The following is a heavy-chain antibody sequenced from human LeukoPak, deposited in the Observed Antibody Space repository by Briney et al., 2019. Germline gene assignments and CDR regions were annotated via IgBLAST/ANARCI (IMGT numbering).Heavy chain of an antibody. V-gene: IGHV3-7*04. Sequence: GGSLRLSCAASGFTFSSYWMSWVRQAPGKGLEWVANIKQDGSEKYYEDSVKGRFTISRDNAKNSLFLQMNSLRAEDTAVYYCARDKIVGATNLDSWGQGTLVTVSS. CDR2: IKQDGSEK. CDR1: GFTFSSYW. CDR3: ARDKIVGATNLDS. D-gene: IGHD1-26*01. J-gene: IGHJ4*02.